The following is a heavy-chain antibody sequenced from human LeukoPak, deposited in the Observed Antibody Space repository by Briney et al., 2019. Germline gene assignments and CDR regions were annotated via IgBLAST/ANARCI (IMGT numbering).Heavy chain of an antibody. J-gene: IGHJ4*02. Sequence: GGALRLSRAASRFTLSSYLVHCVRQAPGRGRLGVLRIDSEGSSTRYADSAKCRFTISRDNAKNTLFLQMNSLRVDDTAVYYGARNITGQPDFWGQGTLVTVSS. CDR2: IDSEGSST. CDR3: ARNITGQPDF. D-gene: IGHD1-20*01. V-gene: IGHV3-74*01. CDR1: RFTLSSYL.